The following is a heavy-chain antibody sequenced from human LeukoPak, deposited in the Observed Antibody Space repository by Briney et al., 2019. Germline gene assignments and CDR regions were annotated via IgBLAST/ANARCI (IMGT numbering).Heavy chain of an antibody. D-gene: IGHD3-16*01. CDR1: GLSLSTRGVG. J-gene: IGHJ3*02. Sequence: SGPTLVNPTQTLTLTCTFSGLSLSTRGVGVGWIRQPPGKALEWLALNNWDDDKRYSPSLKSRLTIAKDTSKNQVVLAMTNMDPVDTATYYCAHTDYDYVIWGQGTMVTVSS. CDR3: AHTDYDYVI. V-gene: IGHV2-5*02. CDR2: NNWDDDK.